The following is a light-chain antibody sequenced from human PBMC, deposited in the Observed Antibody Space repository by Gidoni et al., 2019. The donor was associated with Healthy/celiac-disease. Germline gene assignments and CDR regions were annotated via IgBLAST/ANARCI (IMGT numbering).Light chain of an antibody. CDR2: DAS. J-gene: IGKJ2*01. CDR1: QSVSSY. V-gene: IGKV3-11*01. CDR3: QQRSNWPPMYT. Sequence: EIVLTQSPATLSLSPGERATLSCRASQSVSSYLAWYQQKPGQAPRRLIYDASNRATGIPARFSGSGSGTDFTLTISSLEPEDFAVYSCQQRSNWPPMYTFGQGTKLEIK.